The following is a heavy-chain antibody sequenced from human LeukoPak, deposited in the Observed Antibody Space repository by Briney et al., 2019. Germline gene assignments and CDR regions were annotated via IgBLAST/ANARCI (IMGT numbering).Heavy chain of an antibody. Sequence: SETLSLTCAVSGGSISSPNWWSWVRQPPGKGLEWIGEIYHSGMTNYKTSLKSRVTISVDESKNQFSLKLSSVTAADTAVYYCARDLVENSRGHDFWGQGILVIVSS. CDR2: IYHSGMT. D-gene: IGHD2-15*01. CDR3: ARDLVENSRGHDF. J-gene: IGHJ4*02. CDR1: GGSISSPNW. V-gene: IGHV4-4*02.